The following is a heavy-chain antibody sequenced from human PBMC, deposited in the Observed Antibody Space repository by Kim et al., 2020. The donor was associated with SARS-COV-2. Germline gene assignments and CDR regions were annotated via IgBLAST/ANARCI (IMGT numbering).Heavy chain of an antibody. CDR3: ARVPHAVACFYHYYYG. CDR1: GGSISSGDYY. V-gene: IGHV4-30-4*01. J-gene: IGHJ6*01. D-gene: IGHD6-19*01. Sequence: SETLSLTCTVSGGSISSGDYYWSWIRQPPGKGLEWIVYICYSGSTYYNPYLKSVVTISVDTYKNQFSLKLSSVTAADTAVYDCARVPHAVACFYHYYYG. CDR2: ICYSGST.